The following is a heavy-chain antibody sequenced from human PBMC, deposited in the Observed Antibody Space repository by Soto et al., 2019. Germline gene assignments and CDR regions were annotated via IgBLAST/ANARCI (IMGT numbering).Heavy chain of an antibody. D-gene: IGHD3-9*01. CDR1: GDSISSDGYY. V-gene: IGHV4-31*03. Sequence: QVQLQESGPGLVRPSQTLSLTCTLSGDSISSDGYYWSWIRQRPGKGLEWIGDFYYSGTTSYYPSLRSRLTISVDTSKNQFSLRLSSVTATDTAVYYCARRHDISTGSDSFDVWGRGTLVTVSS. J-gene: IGHJ3*01. CDR3: ARRHDISTGSDSFDV. CDR2: FYYSGTT.